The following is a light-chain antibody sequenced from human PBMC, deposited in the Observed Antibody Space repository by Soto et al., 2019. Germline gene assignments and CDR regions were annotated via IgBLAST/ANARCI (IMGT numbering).Light chain of an antibody. V-gene: IGKV1-39*01. Sequence: DIQMTQSPSTLSASVGDRVTITCRASQSISSSLSWYQQRPGKAPKLLIYAAFNLEAGVPSRFSGSKTGTEFNFTIRSLQADDIATYYCQQSFAIPRTFGQGTKL. J-gene: IGKJ1*01. CDR1: QSISSS. CDR2: AAF. CDR3: QQSFAIPRT.